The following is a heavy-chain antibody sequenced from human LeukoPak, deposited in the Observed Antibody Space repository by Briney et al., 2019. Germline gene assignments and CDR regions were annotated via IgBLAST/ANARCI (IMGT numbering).Heavy chain of an antibody. CDR2: IRSDGSNK. V-gene: IGHV3-30*02. J-gene: IGHJ4*02. Sequence: GGSLRLSCAASGFSFSSYGMHWVRQAPGKGLEWMAFIRSDGSNKYYADSVKGRFTISRDNSKNTLYLQMNSLRAEDTAVYYCAKTAIRYYFDYWGQGTLVTVSS. CDR3: AKTAIRYYFDY. D-gene: IGHD3-10*01. CDR1: GFSFSSYG.